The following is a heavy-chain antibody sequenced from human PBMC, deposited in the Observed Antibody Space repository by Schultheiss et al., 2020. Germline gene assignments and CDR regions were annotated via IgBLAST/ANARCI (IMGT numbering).Heavy chain of an antibody. CDR3: ARDDAYCSSTSCYFSLYYYYGMDV. J-gene: IGHJ6*02. CDR1: GYTFTSYY. CDR2: INPSGGST. D-gene: IGHD2-2*01. Sequence: ASVKVSCKASGYTFTSYYMHWVRQAPGQGLEWMGIINPSGGSTSYAQKFQGRVTMTRDTSTSTVYMELSSLRSEDTAVYYCARDDAYCSSTSCYFSLYYYYGMDVWGQGTTVTVSS. V-gene: IGHV1-46*01.